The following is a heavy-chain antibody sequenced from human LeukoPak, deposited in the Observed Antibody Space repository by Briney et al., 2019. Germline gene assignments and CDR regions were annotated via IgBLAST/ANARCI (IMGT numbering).Heavy chain of an antibody. V-gene: IGHV4-39*01. CDR1: DGSISSSSYY. D-gene: IGHD3-16*02. Sequence: SETLSLTCTVSDGSISSSSYYWGWIRQPPGKGLEWIGSIYYSGSTYYNPSLKSRVTISVDTSKNQFSLKLSSVTAADTAVYYCARLIKRAFDIWGQGTMVTVSS. J-gene: IGHJ3*02. CDR2: IYYSGST. CDR3: ARLIKRAFDI.